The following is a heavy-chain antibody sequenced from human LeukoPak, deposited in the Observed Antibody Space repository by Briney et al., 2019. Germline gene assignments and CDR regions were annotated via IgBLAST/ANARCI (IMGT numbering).Heavy chain of an antibody. CDR2: IYHSGST. D-gene: IGHD4-17*01. V-gene: IGHV4-38-2*02. CDR1: GYSISSGYY. J-gene: IGHJ2*01. CDR3: ARGDYGDYSFYWYFDL. Sequence: SETLSLTCTVSGYSISSGYYWGWIRQPPGKGLEWIGSIYHSGSTYYNPSLKSRVTISVDTSKNHFSLKLSSVTAADTAVYYCARGDYGDYSFYWYFDLWGRGTLVTVSS.